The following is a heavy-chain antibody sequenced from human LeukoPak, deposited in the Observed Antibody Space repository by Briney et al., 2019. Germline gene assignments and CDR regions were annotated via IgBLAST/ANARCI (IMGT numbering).Heavy chain of an antibody. CDR3: ATLTPDFWSGERDYYFDY. V-gene: IGHV4-34*01. CDR1: GGSFSGYY. J-gene: IGHJ4*02. CDR2: INHSGST. Sequence: SETLSLTCAVYGGSFSGYYWSWIRQPPGKGLEWIGEINHSGSTNYNPSLKSRVTISVDTSKNQFSLKLSSVTAADTAVYYYATLTPDFWSGERDYYFDYWGQGTLVTVSS. D-gene: IGHD3-3*01.